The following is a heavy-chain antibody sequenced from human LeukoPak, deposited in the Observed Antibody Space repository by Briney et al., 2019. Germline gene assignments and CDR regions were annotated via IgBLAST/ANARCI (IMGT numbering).Heavy chain of an antibody. CDR2: IRYDGSDK. J-gene: IGHJ4*02. D-gene: IGHD1-14*01. V-gene: IGHV3-30*02. Sequence: GGSLRLSCAASGFIFSDYGIHWVRQAPGKGLEWVAFIRYDGSDKYYAESVKGRFTISRDNSRNTLYLQMNSLRAEDTAVYYCAQDGLTVTGLYYFDSWGQGTLVTVSS. CDR3: AQDGLTVTGLYYFDS. CDR1: GFIFSDYG.